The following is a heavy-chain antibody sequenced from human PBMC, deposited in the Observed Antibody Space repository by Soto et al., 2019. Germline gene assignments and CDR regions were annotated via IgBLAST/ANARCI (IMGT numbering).Heavy chain of an antibody. J-gene: IGHJ4*02. D-gene: IGHD2-21*01. CDR2: VSSTGST. Sequence: PSETLSLTCTVSGASITQYYWNWIRQSPGKGLEWIVSVSSTGSTVYNPSLTSRVTVSLDTSKNQFSLTLNSVTAADTAVYYCAREVWFFDYWGQGTLVTVSS. CDR3: AREVWFFDY. CDR1: GASITQYY. V-gene: IGHV4-59*01.